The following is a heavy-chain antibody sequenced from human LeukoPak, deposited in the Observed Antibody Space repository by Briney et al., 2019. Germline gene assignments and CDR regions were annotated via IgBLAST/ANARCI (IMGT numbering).Heavy chain of an antibody. CDR3: ARAPSDLTHYYYGMDV. CDR1: GYTFTSYY. CDR2: INLSGGST. J-gene: IGHJ6*02. D-gene: IGHD3-9*01. Sequence: ASVKVSCKASGYTFTSYYMHWVRQAPGQGLEWMGIINLSGGSTSYAQKFQGRVTMTRDTSTSTVYMELSSLRSEDTAVYYCARAPSDLTHYYYGMDVWGQGTTVTVSS. V-gene: IGHV1-46*01.